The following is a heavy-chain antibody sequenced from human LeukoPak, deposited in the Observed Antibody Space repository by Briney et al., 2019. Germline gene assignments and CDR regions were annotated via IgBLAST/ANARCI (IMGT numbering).Heavy chain of an antibody. Sequence: PGGSLRLSCAASGFTFSSYEINWVRQAPGKGLVWVSSISGSGSTENYAASVTGRFTISRDNAKDSLFLQMNSLRGEDTAVYYCARGGRGYGMDVWGQGTTVTVSS. V-gene: IGHV3-48*03. CDR2: ISGSGSTE. J-gene: IGHJ6*02. CDR3: ARGGRGYGMDV. CDR1: GFTFSSYE.